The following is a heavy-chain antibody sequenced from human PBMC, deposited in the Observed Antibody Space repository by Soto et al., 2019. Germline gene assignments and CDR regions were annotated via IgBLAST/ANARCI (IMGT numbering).Heavy chain of an antibody. V-gene: IGHV3-30*18. D-gene: IGHD3-16*01. CDR3: AKEISNWRTLRGLFGNSFDS. CDR2: VSYDGNIK. Sequence: QVRLVESGGGVVKPGRTLRLSCAASGFSFKSYSMHWVRHVPGRGLEWVALVSYDGNIKHYADSVKARFPISIENSKNPVFLKRSVWGSEARITFYFAKEISNWRTLRGLFGNSFDSWGQGPLVPVSP. J-gene: IGHJ4*02. CDR1: GFSFKSYS.